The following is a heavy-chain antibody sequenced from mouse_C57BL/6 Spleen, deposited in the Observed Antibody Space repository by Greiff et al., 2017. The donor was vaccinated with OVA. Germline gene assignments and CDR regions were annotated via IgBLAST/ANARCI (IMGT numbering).Heavy chain of an antibody. CDR3: ARLGITTAAGYYFDY. CDR2: ISNLAYSI. Sequence: EVKLMESGGGLVQPGGSLKLSCAASGFTFSDYGMAWVRQAPRQGPEWVAFISNLAYSIYYADTVTGRFTISRENAKNTLYLEMSSLRSGDTAMDYCARLGITTAAGYYFDYWGQGTTLTVSS. J-gene: IGHJ2*01. CDR1: GFTFSDYG. D-gene: IGHD2-4*01. V-gene: IGHV5-15*01.